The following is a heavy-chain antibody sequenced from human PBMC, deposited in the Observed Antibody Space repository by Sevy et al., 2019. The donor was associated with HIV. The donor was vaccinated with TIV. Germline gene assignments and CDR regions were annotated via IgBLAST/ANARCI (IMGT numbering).Heavy chain of an antibody. D-gene: IGHD6-13*01. CDR3: ARGGELVHDAFDI. V-gene: IGHV1-8*03. J-gene: IGHJ3*02. CDR2: MNPNSGNT. Sequence: ASVKVSCKASGYTFTSYDINWVRQATGQGLEWMGWMNPNSGNTGYAQKFQGRVTITRNTSISTAYMELSSLRSEDAAVYYCARGGELVHDAFDIWGQGTMVTVSS. CDR1: GYTFTSYD.